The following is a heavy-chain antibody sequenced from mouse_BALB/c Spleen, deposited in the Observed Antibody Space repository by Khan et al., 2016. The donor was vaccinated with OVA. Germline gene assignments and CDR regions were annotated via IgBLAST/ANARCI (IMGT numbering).Heavy chain of an antibody. CDR1: GYTFTDYS. V-gene: IGHV9-2-1*01. CDR2: INTETGEP. Sequence: QIQLVQSGPELKKPGETVKISCKASGYTFTDYSMHWVKQAPGKGLKWMGWINTETGEPTYADDFKGRFAFSLETSASTAYLQINNLKNEDTATYFCASALKYGNFDYWGQGTTLTVSS. J-gene: IGHJ2*01. CDR3: ASALKYGNFDY. D-gene: IGHD2-10*02.